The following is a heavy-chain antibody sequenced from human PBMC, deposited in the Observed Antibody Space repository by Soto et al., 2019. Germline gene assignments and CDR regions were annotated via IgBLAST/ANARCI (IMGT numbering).Heavy chain of an antibody. CDR1: GYTFTSYA. CDR3: ARDPYSSGSIDI. CDR2: INAGNGNT. D-gene: IGHD6-19*01. J-gene: IGHJ3*02. Sequence: ASVKVSCKASGYTFTSYATHWVRQAPGQRLEWMGWINAGNGNTKYSQEFQGRVTITRDTSASTVYMELSSPRSEDTAVYYCARDPYSSGSIDIWGQGTMVTVSS. V-gene: IGHV1-3*01.